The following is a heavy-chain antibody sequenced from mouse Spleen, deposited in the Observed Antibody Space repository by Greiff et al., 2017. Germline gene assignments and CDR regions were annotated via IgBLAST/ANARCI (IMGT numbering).Heavy chain of an antibody. V-gene: IGHV1-69*01. CDR3: ARRGTTVVADY. CDR1: GYTFTDYW. J-gene: IGHJ2*01. Sequence: VKLQQPGAELVMPGASVKMSCKASGYTFTDYWMHWVKQRPGQGLEWIGAIDTSDSYTSYNQKFKGKATLTVDESSSTAYMQLSSLTSEDSAVYYCARRGTTVVADYWGQGTTLTVSS. CDR2: IDTSDSYT. D-gene: IGHD1-1*01.